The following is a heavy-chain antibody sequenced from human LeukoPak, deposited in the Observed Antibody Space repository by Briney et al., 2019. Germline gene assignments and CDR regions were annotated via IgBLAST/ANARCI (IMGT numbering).Heavy chain of an antibody. V-gene: IGHV3-23*01. D-gene: IGHD5-18*01. Sequence: GGSLRLSCAASGFTFSNYVMSWVRQAPGKGLEWVSGISGSGGSIYYADSAKGQFTISRDSSKNTLNLQMNSLRAEDTAVYYCAKHGDTAMWLDYWGQGTLVTVSS. J-gene: IGHJ4*02. CDR1: GFTFSNYV. CDR2: ISGSGGSI. CDR3: AKHGDTAMWLDY.